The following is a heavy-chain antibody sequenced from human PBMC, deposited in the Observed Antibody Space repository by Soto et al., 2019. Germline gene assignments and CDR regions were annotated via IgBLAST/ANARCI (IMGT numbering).Heavy chain of an antibody. D-gene: IGHD5-12*01. CDR1: GFTVDDYA. CDR3: AKDAGYSGYDWGEFDY. Sequence: PGGSLRLACAASGFTVDDYAMHWVRQAPGKGLEWVSGISWNSGSIGYADSVKGRFTISRDNAKNSLYLQMNSLRAEDTALYYCAKDAGYSGYDWGEFDYWGQGTLVTVSS. J-gene: IGHJ4*02. V-gene: IGHV3-9*01. CDR2: ISWNSGSI.